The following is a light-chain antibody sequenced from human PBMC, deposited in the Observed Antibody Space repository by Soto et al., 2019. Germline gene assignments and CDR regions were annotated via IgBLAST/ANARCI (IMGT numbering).Light chain of an antibody. CDR3: QSYDSSLSGSVV. CDR2: GNT. Sequence: QSVLTQPPSVSGAPGQRVIISCTGSSSNIGAGFDVHWYQQFPGTAPKLLIYGNTNRPSGVPDRFSGSRSGTSASLAITGLQAEDEADYYCQSYDSSLSGSVVFGGGTKLTVL. J-gene: IGLJ2*01. V-gene: IGLV1-40*01. CDR1: SSNIGAGFD.